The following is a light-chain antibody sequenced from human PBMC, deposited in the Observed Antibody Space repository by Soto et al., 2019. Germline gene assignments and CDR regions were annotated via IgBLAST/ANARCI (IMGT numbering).Light chain of an antibody. CDR2: GAS. CDR1: QSVSST. V-gene: IGKV3-20*01. J-gene: IGKJ1*01. CDR3: QQYGRSPRT. Sequence: EIVMTQSPATLSVSPGERATLSCRASQSVSSTLAWYQQKPGQAPRLLIYGASNRATGIPDRFSGSGSGTDFILTISRLEPDDFAVYYCQQYGRSPRTFGQGTKVDIK.